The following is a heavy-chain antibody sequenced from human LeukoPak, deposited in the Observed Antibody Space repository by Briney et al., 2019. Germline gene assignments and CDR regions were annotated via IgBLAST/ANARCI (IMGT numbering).Heavy chain of an antibody. Sequence: SETLSLTCTVSDGPINIYYWSWIRQAPGKGLEWIGYIYNSGSTNYNPSLRRRVTISMDSSKIQFSLRLTSVTAADTAMYYCARGYNYGAHYWFDYWGQGTLVTVSS. V-gene: IGHV4-59*01. CDR3: ARGYNYGAHYWFDY. CDR1: DGPINIYY. CDR2: IYNSGST. J-gene: IGHJ4*02. D-gene: IGHD5-18*01.